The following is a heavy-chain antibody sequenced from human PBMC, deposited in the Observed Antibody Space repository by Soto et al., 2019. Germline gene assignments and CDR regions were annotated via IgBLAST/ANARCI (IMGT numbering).Heavy chain of an antibody. V-gene: IGHV1-3*01. Sequence: GASVKVSCKASGNTVPNYAIHWVRQAPGQRLEWMGWINGGNGNTYYSEHFQGRVSLTSNTSISTSFMELTNLRSDDTAVYYCATTVIIPDLVDSWGQGTLVTVSS. J-gene: IGHJ4*02. D-gene: IGHD4-17*01. CDR1: GNTVPNYA. CDR2: INGGNGNT. CDR3: ATTVIIPDLVDS.